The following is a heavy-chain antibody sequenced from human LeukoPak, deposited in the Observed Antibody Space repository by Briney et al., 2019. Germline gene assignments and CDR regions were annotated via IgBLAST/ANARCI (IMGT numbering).Heavy chain of an antibody. V-gene: IGHV3-48*03. D-gene: IGHD2-21*01. CDR2: ISSSGSTI. CDR3: AGEDFVGFGVFDI. J-gene: IGHJ3*02. Sequence: PGGSLRLSCAASGFTFSSYEMNWVRQAPGKGLEWVSYISSSGSTIYYADSVKGRFTISRGNAKNSLYLQMNSLRAEHTAVYYCAGEDFVGFGVFDIWGKGTMVTVFS. CDR1: GFTFSSYE.